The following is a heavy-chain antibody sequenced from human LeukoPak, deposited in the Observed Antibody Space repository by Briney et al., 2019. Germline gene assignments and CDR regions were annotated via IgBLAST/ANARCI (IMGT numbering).Heavy chain of an antibody. Sequence: SETLSLTCTVSGYSISSGYYWGWIRQPPGKGLEWIGSIYHSGSTYYNPSLKSRVTISVDTSKNQFSLKLSSVTAADTAVYYCARLGDYYDSSGYIDYWGQGTLVTVSS. CDR2: IYHSGST. J-gene: IGHJ4*02. D-gene: IGHD3-22*01. CDR3: ARLGDYYDSSGYIDY. V-gene: IGHV4-38-2*02. CDR1: GYSISSGYY.